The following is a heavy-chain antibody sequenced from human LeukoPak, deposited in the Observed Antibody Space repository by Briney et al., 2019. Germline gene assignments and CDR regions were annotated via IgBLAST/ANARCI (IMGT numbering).Heavy chain of an antibody. Sequence: SETLSLTCAVYGGSFSGYYWSWIRQPPGKGLEWIGYIYYSGSTNYNPSLKSRVTISVDTSTKQFSLKLSSVTAADTAVYYCARERWISSYFDYWGQGALVTDSS. CDR2: IYYSGST. CDR3: ARERWISSYFDY. CDR1: GGSFSGYY. J-gene: IGHJ4*02. V-gene: IGHV4-59*01. D-gene: IGHD4-23*01.